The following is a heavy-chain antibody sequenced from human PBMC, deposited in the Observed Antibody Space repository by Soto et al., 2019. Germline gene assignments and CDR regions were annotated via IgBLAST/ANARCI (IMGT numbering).Heavy chain of an antibody. CDR2: IIPIFGTA. Sequence: GASVEVSCKASGGTFSSYAISWVRQAPGQGLEWMGGIIPIFGTANYAQKFQGRVTITADESTSTAYMELSSLRSEDTAVYYCARLSTHYIVGVPADGMAWFDPWGQGTLLTVSS. CDR3: ARLSTHYIVGVPADGMAWFDP. CDR1: GGTFSSYA. V-gene: IGHV1-69*13. D-gene: IGHD2-2*01. J-gene: IGHJ5*02.